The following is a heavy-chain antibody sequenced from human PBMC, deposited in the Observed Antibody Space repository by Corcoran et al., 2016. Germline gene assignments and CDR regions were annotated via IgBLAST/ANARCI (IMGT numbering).Heavy chain of an antibody. CDR3: AGPLVYCSSTSCYYAFDI. V-gene: IGHV1-69*01. CDR1: GGTFSSYA. D-gene: IGHD2-2*01. CDR2: IIPIFGTA. Sequence: QVQLVQSGAEVKKPGSSVKVSCKASGGTFSSYAISWVRQAPGQGLEWMGGIIPIFGTANYAQKFQGRVTITADESTSTAYMELRSLRSEDTAVYYCAGPLVYCSSTSCYYAFDIWGQGTMVTVSS. J-gene: IGHJ3*02.